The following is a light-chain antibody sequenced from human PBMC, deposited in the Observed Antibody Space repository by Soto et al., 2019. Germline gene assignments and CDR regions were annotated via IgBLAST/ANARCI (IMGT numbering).Light chain of an antibody. J-gene: IGKJ4*01. CDR1: QGISSA. Sequence: AIQLTQSPSSLSASIGDRVTITCRASQGISSALAWYQQKPGKAPKLLIYDASTLEGGVPSRFSGSGSGTDFPLTITRLQPEDFATYYCQQFLNYPLTFGGGTKVEIK. CDR3: QQFLNYPLT. CDR2: DAS. V-gene: IGKV1D-13*01.